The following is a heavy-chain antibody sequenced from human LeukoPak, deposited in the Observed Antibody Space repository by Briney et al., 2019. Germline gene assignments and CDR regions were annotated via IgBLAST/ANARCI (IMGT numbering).Heavy chain of an antibody. D-gene: IGHD1-26*01. V-gene: IGHV1-18*01. J-gene: IGHJ4*02. CDR3: ARRIVGATCLDY. Sequence: GASVKVSCKAPGYTFTSYGISWVRQAPGQGLEWMGWISAYNGNTNYAQKLQGRVTMTTDTSTSTAYMELSRLRFDDTAVYYCARRIVGATCLDYWGQGTLVTVSS. CDR2: ISAYNGNT. CDR1: GYTFTSYG.